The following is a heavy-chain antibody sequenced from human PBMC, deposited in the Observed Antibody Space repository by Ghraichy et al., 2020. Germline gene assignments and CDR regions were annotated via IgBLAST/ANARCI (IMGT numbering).Heavy chain of an antibody. Sequence: SETLSLTCTVSGGSISSSSYYWGWIRQPPGKGLEWIGSIYYSGSTYYNPSLKSRVTISVDTSKNQFSLKLSSVTAADTAVYYCARHGAVVPAAMGYYYGMDVWGQGTTVTVSS. V-gene: IGHV4-39*01. J-gene: IGHJ6*02. D-gene: IGHD2-2*01. CDR1: GGSISSSSYY. CDR2: IYYSGST. CDR3: ARHGAVVPAAMGYYYGMDV.